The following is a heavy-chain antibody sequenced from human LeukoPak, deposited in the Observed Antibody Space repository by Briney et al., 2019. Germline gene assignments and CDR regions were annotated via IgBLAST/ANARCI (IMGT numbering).Heavy chain of an antibody. Sequence: GASVKVSCKASGYTFTGYYMHWVRQAPGQGLEWMGWINPNSGGTNYAQKFQGRVTMTSDTSISTAYMELRRLRSDDAAVYYCARERYYPSGSYRGYYMDVWGKGTTVTVSS. V-gene: IGHV1-2*02. J-gene: IGHJ6*03. CDR1: GYTFTGYY. D-gene: IGHD3-10*01. CDR3: ARERYYPSGSYRGYYMDV. CDR2: INPNSGGT.